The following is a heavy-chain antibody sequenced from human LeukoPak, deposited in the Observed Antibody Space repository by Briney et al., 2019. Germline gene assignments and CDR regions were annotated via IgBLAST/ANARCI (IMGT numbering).Heavy chain of an antibody. CDR2: INPNSGGT. D-gene: IGHD1-26*01. CDR3: ASWEVGATTGNWFDP. V-gene: IGHV1-2*06. Sequence: ASVKLSCKASGYTFTGYYMHWVRQAPGQGLEWMGRINPNSGGTNYAQKFQGRVTMARDTSISTAYMELSRLRSDDTAVYYCASWEVGATTGNWFDPWGQGTLVTVSS. J-gene: IGHJ5*02. CDR1: GYTFTGYY.